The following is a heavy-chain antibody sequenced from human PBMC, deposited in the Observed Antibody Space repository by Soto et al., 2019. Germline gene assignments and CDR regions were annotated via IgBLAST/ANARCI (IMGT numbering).Heavy chain of an antibody. Sequence: QVQLVESGGGVVQPGRSLRLSCAASGFTFSSYGMHWVRQAPGKGLEWVAVISYDGSYKYYADSVKGRYTISRDNSKNTLYLQMNSLRAEDTAVYYCAKWNGGFDYWGQGTLVTVSS. J-gene: IGHJ4*02. D-gene: IGHD3-16*01. CDR2: ISYDGSYK. CDR1: GFTFSSYG. CDR3: AKWNGGFDY. V-gene: IGHV3-30*18.